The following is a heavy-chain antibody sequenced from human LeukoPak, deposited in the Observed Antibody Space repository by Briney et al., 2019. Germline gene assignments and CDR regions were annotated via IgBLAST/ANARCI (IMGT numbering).Heavy chain of an antibody. J-gene: IGHJ4*02. CDR1: GGSISSYY. Sequence: SETLSLTCTVSGGSISSYYWSWIRQPPGKGLEWIGYIYYSGSTNYNPSLKSRVTISVDRSKNQFSLKLSSVTAADTAVYYCARGTPGGLPTPGRLDYWGQGTLVTVSS. D-gene: IGHD5/OR15-5a*01. V-gene: IGHV4-59*12. CDR2: IYYSGST. CDR3: ARGTPGGLPTPGRLDY.